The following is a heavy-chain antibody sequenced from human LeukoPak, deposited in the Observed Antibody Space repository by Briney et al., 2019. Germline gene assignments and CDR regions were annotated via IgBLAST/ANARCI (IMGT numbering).Heavy chain of an antibody. CDR1: GGSISTSNYY. V-gene: IGHV4-39*01. Sequence: SETLSLTCTVSGGSISTSNYYWGWIRQPPGKGLEWIGSIYYTGSTYYNPSLNSRVTVSVDTSKNQFSLKLSPVTAADTAVYYCASRTRFGELRFDYWGREPWSPSPQ. CDR3: ASRTRFGELRFDY. CDR2: IYYTGST. J-gene: IGHJ4*02. D-gene: IGHD3-10*01.